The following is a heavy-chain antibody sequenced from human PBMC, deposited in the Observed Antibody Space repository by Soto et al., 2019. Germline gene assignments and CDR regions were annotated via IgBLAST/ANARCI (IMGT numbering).Heavy chain of an antibody. CDR1: GHTLASYD. V-gene: IGHV1-8*01. J-gene: IGHJ5*01. CDR2: MTRDSGDT. Sequence: QVQLVQSGAEVRKPGASVKVSCKASGHTLASYDINWVRQATGQGLEWMGWMTRDSGDTGYAQKFQGRVTMTWDTSITTAYMELSSLRSDDTDVYYCARDPFYGWFDSWGQGTLVTVSS. CDR3: ARDPFYGWFDS. D-gene: IGHD3-16*01.